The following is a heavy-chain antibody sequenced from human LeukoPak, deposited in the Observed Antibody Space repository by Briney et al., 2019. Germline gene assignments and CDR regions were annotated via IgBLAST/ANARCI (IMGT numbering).Heavy chain of an antibody. CDR1: SDSISSSHYH. V-gene: IGHV4-61*09. CDR3: ARRTYSASYWKHFDY. CDR2: IYTTGST. D-gene: IGHD1-26*01. Sequence: SETLSLTCTVSSDSISSSHYHWSWIRQPAGKGLEWIGHIYTTGSTDYNPSLKSRVSISIDTSKNQFFLKLNSVTAADTAVYFCARRTYSASYWKHFDYWGQGTLVTVSS. J-gene: IGHJ4*02.